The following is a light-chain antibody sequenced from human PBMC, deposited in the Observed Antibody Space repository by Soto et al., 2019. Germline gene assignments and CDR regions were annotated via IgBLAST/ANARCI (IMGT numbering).Light chain of an antibody. CDR2: EVS. V-gene: IGLV2-14*01. Sequence: QSALTQPASVSGSPGQSITISCTGTSSDIGDYTHVSWYQQHPGKPPKLIIYEVSDRPSGVSNRFSGSKSGNTASLTISGLQTEDEADYYCCSYTSISTSAVFGGGTKLTVL. J-gene: IGLJ2*01. CDR1: SSDIGDYTH. CDR3: CSYTSISTSAV.